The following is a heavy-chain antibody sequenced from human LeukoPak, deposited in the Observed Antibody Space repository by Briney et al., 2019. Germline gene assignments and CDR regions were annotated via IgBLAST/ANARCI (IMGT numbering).Heavy chain of an antibody. Sequence: SEPLSLTCTVSGGSIISHYWSWIRQPPGKGLEWVGYIYYSGTTNYNPSLKSRVTISVDTSKNQFSLKLSSVTAADTAVYYCARGVYIAAAQYGYWGQGTLVTVSS. CDR1: GGSIISHY. CDR3: ARGVYIAAAQYGY. CDR2: IYYSGTT. D-gene: IGHD6-13*01. V-gene: IGHV4-59*11. J-gene: IGHJ4*02.